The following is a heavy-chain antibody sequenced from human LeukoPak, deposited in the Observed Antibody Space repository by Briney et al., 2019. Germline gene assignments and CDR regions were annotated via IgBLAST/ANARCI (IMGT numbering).Heavy chain of an antibody. Sequence: PGGSLRLSCTASGFTFSTYGMHWVRQAPGKGLEWVTLISYDGSTKYYSDSVKGRFTLSRDNSKNTLYLQMNSLRAEDTAVYYCAKVVAGTIDYWGQGTLVTVSS. CDR1: GFTFSTYG. CDR2: ISYDGSTK. CDR3: AKVVAGTIDY. J-gene: IGHJ4*02. D-gene: IGHD6-19*01. V-gene: IGHV3-30*18.